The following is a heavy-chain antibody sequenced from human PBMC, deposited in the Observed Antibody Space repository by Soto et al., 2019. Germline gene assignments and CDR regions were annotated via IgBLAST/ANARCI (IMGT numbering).Heavy chain of an antibody. J-gene: IGHJ4*02. Sequence: VGFLRLSCAASGFTFSSYGRHWVRQAPGKGLEWVAVISYDGSNKYYADSVKGRFTISRDNSKNTLYLQMNSLRAEDTAVYYCATGNDVLRFLEWLFNYWGQGTLVTVSS. CDR2: ISYDGSNK. CDR3: ATGNDVLRFLEWLFNY. CDR1: GFTFSSYG. V-gene: IGHV3-30*03. D-gene: IGHD3-3*01.